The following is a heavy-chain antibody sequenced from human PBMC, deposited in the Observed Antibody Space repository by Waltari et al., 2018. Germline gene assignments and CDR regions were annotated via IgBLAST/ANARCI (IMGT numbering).Heavy chain of an antibody. CDR3: ARGASINLSSAFDP. CDR1: GYTLTAFY. CDR2: INPSSGAS. Sequence: QVQLVQSGAEVKKPGASVKVSCKASGYTLTAFYIHWVRQAPGQGLEWMGRINPSSGASNYALKLQGRISLTSDMSLNTAFMELSRLTSDDTAVYYCARGASINLSSAFDPWGQGTLVTVSS. D-gene: IGHD3-9*01. J-gene: IGHJ5*01. V-gene: IGHV1-2*06.